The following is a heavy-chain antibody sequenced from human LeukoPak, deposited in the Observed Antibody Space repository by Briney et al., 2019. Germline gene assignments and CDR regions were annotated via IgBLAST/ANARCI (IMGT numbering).Heavy chain of an antibody. Sequence: PGASLRLSCAASGFTFSSYAMSWVRQAPGKGLEWVSAISGSGGSTYYADSVKGRFTISRDNSKNTLYLQMNSLRAEDTAVYYCAKRDSGGYYYDYYYYYGMDVWGQGTTVTVSS. D-gene: IGHD3-22*01. CDR3: AKRDSGGYYYDYYYYYGMDV. CDR2: ISGSGGST. V-gene: IGHV3-23*01. J-gene: IGHJ6*02. CDR1: GFTFSSYA.